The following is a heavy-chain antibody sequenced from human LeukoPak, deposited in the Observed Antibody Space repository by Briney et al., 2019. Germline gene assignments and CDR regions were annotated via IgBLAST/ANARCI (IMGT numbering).Heavy chain of an antibody. CDR2: INHSGST. CDR3: ARGSTYRIWFGDSWGY. D-gene: IGHD3-10*01. J-gene: IGHJ4*02. V-gene: IGHV4-34*01. Sequence: SETLSLTCAVYGGSFSGYYWSWIRQPPGKGLEWIGEINHSGSTNYNPSLKSRVTISVDTSKNQFSLKLSSVAAADTAVYYCARGSTYRIWFGDSWGYWGQGTLVTVSS. CDR1: GGSFSGYY.